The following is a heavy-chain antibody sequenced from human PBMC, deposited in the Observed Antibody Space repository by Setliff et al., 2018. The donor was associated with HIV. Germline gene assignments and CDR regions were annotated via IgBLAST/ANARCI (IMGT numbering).Heavy chain of an antibody. V-gene: IGHV4-38-2*01. Sequence: SETLSLTCAVSGFSISTNYYWGWIRQPLGKGLDWIGSIYHSGSTYYNPSLKSRVTISVDTSKNQFSLELSSVTAADTAIFYCARHSGGDQLLREFDYWGQGTLVTVSS. D-gene: IGHD2-2*01. CDR3: ARHSGGDQLLREFDY. CDR1: GFSISTNYY. J-gene: IGHJ4*02. CDR2: IYHSGST.